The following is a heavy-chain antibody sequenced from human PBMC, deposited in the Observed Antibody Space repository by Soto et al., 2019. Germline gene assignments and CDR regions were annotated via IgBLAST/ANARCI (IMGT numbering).Heavy chain of an antibody. D-gene: IGHD2-15*01. CDR3: ARSAMDYSGGSCYSFDY. CDR2: INPNSGGT. Sequence: GASVKVSCKASGYTFTGYYMHWVRQAPGQGLEWMGWINPNSGGTNYAQKFQGWVTMTRDTSISTAYMELSRLRSDDTAVYYCARSAMDYSGGSCYSFDYWGQGTLVTVSS. V-gene: IGHV1-2*04. J-gene: IGHJ4*02. CDR1: GYTFTGYY.